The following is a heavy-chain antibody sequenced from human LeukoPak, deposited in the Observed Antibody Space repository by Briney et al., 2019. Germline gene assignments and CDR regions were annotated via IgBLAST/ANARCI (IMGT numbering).Heavy chain of an antibody. CDR1: GFTFSSYS. Sequence: GGSLRLSCAASGFTFSSYSMNWVRQAPGKGLEWVSSITRSSTYIYYADSVKGRFTISRDNSKNTLYLQMNSLRADDTAVYYCAKDRPTVYSSSWLHFLDSWGQGTLVTVSS. J-gene: IGHJ4*02. V-gene: IGHV3-21*04. CDR3: AKDRPTVYSSSWLHFLDS. D-gene: IGHD6-13*01. CDR2: ITRSSTYI.